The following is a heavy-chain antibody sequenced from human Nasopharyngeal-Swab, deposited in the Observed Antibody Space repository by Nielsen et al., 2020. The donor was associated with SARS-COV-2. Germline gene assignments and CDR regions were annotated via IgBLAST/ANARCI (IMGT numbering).Heavy chain of an antibody. CDR1: GGSISSSNW. CDR3: ARARRGAIFGAVDAFDI. CDR2: IYYSGST. V-gene: IGHV4-31*02. Sequence: SQTLSLTCAVSGGSISSSNWWSWIRQHTGKGLEWIGYIYYSGSTYYNPSLKSRVTISVDTSKNQFSLKLSSVTAADTAVYYCARARRGAIFGAVDAFDIWGQGTMVTVSS. J-gene: IGHJ3*02. D-gene: IGHD3-3*01.